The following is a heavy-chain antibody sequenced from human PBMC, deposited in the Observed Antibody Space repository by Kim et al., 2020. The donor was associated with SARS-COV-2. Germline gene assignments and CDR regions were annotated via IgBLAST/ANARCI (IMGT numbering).Heavy chain of an antibody. D-gene: IGHD6-19*01. CDR1: GYSISSGYY. Sequence: SETLSLTCTVSGYSISSGYYWGWIRQPPGKGLEWIGSIYHSGSTYYNPSLKSRVTISVDTSKNQFSLKLSSVTAADTAVYYCARDFRRYSSGWPIDYWGQGTLVTVSS. V-gene: IGHV4-38-2*02. CDR3: ARDFRRYSSGWPIDY. CDR2: IYHSGST. J-gene: IGHJ4*02.